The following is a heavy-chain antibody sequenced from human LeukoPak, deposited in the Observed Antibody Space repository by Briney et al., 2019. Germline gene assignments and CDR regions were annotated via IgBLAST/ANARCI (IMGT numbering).Heavy chain of an antibody. CDR1: GYTFTSYD. CDR3: AREYSSSSYYYYYYMDV. J-gene: IGHJ6*03. V-gene: IGHV1-8*01. CDR2: MNPNSGNT. Sequence: ASVKVSCKASGYTFTSYDINWVRQATGRGLEWMGWMNPNSGNTGYAQKFQGRVTMTRNTSISTAYVELSSLRSEDTAVYYCAREYSSSSYYYYYYMDVWGKGTTVTVSS. D-gene: IGHD6-6*01.